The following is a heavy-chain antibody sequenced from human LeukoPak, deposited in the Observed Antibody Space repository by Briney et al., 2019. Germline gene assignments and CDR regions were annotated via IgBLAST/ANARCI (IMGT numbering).Heavy chain of an antibody. CDR2: IYTSGST. J-gene: IGHJ3*02. CDR1: GGSISSGSYY. Sequence: SQTLSLTCTVSGGSISSGSYYWSWIRQPAGKGLEWIGRIYTSGSTNYNPSLKSRVTISVDTSKNQFSLKLSSVTAADTAVYYCARDLAYSSSWYHAFDIGAQGTMVTVPS. D-gene: IGHD6-13*01. V-gene: IGHV4-61*02. CDR3: ARDLAYSSSWYHAFDI.